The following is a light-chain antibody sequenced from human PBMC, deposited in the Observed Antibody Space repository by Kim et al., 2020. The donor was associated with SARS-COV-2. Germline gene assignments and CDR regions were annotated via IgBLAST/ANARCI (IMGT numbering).Light chain of an antibody. V-gene: IGKV1-39*01. J-gene: IGKJ2*01. CDR1: QPISTF. Sequence: GSIGDRVTITCRASQPISTFLNWYQQKPGIAPKLLISAASTLANGVPSRFTGGGSGTDFTLTISSLQPEDFATYYCQQSHNTPYTFGQGTKLEI. CDR3: QQSHNTPYT. CDR2: AAS.